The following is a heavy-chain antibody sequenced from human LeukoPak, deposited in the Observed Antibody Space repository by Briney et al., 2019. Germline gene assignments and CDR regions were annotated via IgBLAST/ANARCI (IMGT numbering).Heavy chain of an antibody. V-gene: IGHV3-23*01. Sequence: GGSLRLACAPSVFTFSSYGMCWVRQAPGKELEWVSAISGSGGSTYYADSVKGRFTISRDNSKNTLYLQMNSLRVEDTALYYCAKRRSVVATYNNWFAPWGQGTLVTVSS. CDR3: AKRRSVVATYNNWFAP. CDR2: ISGSGGST. J-gene: IGHJ5*02. CDR1: VFTFSSYG. D-gene: IGHD5-12*01.